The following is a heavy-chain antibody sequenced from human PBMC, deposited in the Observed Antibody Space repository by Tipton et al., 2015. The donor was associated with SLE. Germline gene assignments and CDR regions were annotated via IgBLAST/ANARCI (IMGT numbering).Heavy chain of an antibody. J-gene: IGHJ6*03. CDR3: ARGRRRDYYYDYYMDV. CDR2: IYYSGST. V-gene: IGHV4-59*01. CDR1: GGSISSYY. Sequence: LRLSCTVSGGSISSYYWSWIRQPPGKGLEWIGYIYYSGSTNYNPSLKSRVTISVDTSKNQFSLKLSSVTAADTAVYYCARGRRRDYYYDYYMDVWGKGTTVTVSS.